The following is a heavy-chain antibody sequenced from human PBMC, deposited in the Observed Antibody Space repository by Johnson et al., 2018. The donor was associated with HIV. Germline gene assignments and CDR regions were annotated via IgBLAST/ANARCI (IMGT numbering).Heavy chain of an antibody. J-gene: IGHJ3*02. CDR3: ARQGGANDAFDI. V-gene: IGHV3-13*01. CDR1: GFTFSSYD. Sequence: VQLVESGGGLVQPGGSLRLSCAASGFTFSSYDMHWVRQATGKGLEWVSAIGTAGDTYYPGSVKGRFTISRENAKNSLYLQMNSLSAVDTAVYYCARQGGANDAFDIWGQGTMVTVSS. D-gene: IGHD1-26*01. CDR2: IGTAGDT.